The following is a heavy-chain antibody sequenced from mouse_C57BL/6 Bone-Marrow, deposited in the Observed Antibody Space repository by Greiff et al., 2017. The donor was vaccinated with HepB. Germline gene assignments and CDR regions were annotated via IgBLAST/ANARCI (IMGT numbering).Heavy chain of an antibody. CDR2: IDPANGNT. D-gene: IGHD1-1*01. J-gene: IGHJ4*01. V-gene: IGHV14-3*01. CDR1: GFNIKNTY. Sequence: VQLQQSVAELVRPGASVKLSCTASGFNIKNTYMHWVKQRPEQGLEWIGRIDPANGNTKYAPKFQGKATITADTSSNTAYLQLSSLTYEDAVIYYCARFPLLLRFYAMDYWGQGTSVTVSS. CDR3: ARFPLLLRFYAMDY.